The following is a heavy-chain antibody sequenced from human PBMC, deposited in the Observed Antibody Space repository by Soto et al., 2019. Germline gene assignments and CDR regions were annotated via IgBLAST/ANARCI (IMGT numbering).Heavy chain of an antibody. V-gene: IGHV3-30*03. D-gene: IGHD5-18*01. CDR3: VSDRRYGHASVPSS. J-gene: IGHJ5*02. CDR2: ISYDGGLQ. Sequence: QAHLVESGGGVVQPGRSLRLSCAASGFTFTSYGMHWVRQAPGTRLEWVAVISYDGGLQHYADSVKGRFTISRDNSKNMVLLQMNSLRAEDTALYYCVSDRRYGHASVPSSWGQGTLVSVSS. CDR1: GFTFTSYG.